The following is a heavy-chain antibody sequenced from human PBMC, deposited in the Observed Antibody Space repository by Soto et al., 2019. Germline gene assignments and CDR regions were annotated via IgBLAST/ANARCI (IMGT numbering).Heavy chain of an antibody. CDR2: MNYSGNT. V-gene: IGHV4-59*08. CDR1: GGSISRYY. Sequence: QVQLQESGPGLVKPSETLSLTCSVSGGSISRYYCSWVRQPPGKGLEWIGHMNYSGNTRYNPSLKSRATVSLDTSKNQLSLKLSSVTAADTAVYYCATSTGWPGFDFWGQGTLATVSS. D-gene: IGHD2-8*02. CDR3: ATSTGWPGFDF. J-gene: IGHJ4*02.